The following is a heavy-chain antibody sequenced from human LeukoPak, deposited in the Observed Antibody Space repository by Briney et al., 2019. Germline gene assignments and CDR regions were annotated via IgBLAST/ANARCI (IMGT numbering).Heavy chain of an antibody. CDR2: ISGSGGST. V-gene: IGHV3-23*01. Sequence: GGSLRLSCEASGFTFSSYAMNWVRQAPGKGLEWVSAISGSGGSTYYADSVKGRFTISRDNSKNTLYLQMNSLRAEDTAVYYCAKVYCSSTSCFYDYWGQGTLVTVSS. J-gene: IGHJ4*02. CDR3: AKVYCSSTSCFYDY. D-gene: IGHD2-2*01. CDR1: GFTFSSYA.